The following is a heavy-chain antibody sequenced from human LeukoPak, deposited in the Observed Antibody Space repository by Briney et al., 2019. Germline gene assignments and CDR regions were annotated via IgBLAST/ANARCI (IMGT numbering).Heavy chain of an antibody. V-gene: IGHV1-2*02. D-gene: IGHD6-19*01. CDR3: ARDRVGSGWPRPYYFEV. CDR1: GYTLTGYY. CDR2: INPNTGAT. J-gene: IGHJ4*02. Sequence: GASVKVSCKASGYTLTGYYLHWVRQAPGQGLEWMGGINPNTGATHSAQKVQVRITMTSDTSISTAYMDLSRLRSDDTAVYYCARDRVGSGWPRPYYFEVWGQGTLVTVSS.